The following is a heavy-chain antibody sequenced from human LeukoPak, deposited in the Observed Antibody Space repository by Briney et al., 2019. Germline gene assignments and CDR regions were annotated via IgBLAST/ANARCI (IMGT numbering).Heavy chain of an antibody. CDR3: ARETRGYSGYYRLDY. V-gene: IGHV4-4*07. Sequence: PSETLSLTCTVCGGSISSYYWSWIRQPAGKGLEWIGRIYTSGSTNYNPSLKSRVTMSVDTSKNQFSLKLSSVTAADTAVYYCARETRGYSGYYRLDYWGQGTLVTVSS. CDR2: IYTSGST. J-gene: IGHJ4*02. CDR1: GGSISSYY. D-gene: IGHD5-12*01.